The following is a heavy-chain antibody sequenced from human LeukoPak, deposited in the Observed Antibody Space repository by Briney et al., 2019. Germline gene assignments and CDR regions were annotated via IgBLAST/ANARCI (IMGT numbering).Heavy chain of an antibody. CDR2: SNAGNGNT. CDR3: ARELAGHYYGSGSSFDY. CDR1: GYTFTSYA. Sequence: ASVKVSCKASGYTFTSYAMHWVRQAPGQRLEWMGWSNAGNGNTKYSQEYQGRVTITRDTSASTAYMELSSLRSEDMAVYYCARELAGHYYGSGSSFDYWGQGTLVTVSS. D-gene: IGHD3-10*01. J-gene: IGHJ4*02. V-gene: IGHV1-3*02.